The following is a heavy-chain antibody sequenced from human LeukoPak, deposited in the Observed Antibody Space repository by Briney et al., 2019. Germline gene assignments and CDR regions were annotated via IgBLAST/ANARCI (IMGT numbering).Heavy chain of an antibody. CDR1: GFTFSSYW. V-gene: IGHV3-7*01. CDR2: INQYGSEK. J-gene: IGHJ4*02. CDR3: ARDSKSVPSSTSCSFFDY. D-gene: IGHD2-2*01. Sequence: PGGSLRLPCAASGFTFSSYWMSWVRQAPGKGVEWVSNINQYGSEKYYVDSVKGRLTISRDNAKNSLYLQINSLRAEDTAVYYCARDSKSVPSSTSCSFFDYWGQGTLVTVSS.